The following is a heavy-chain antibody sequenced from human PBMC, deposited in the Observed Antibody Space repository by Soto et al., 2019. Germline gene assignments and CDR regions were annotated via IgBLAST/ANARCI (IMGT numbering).Heavy chain of an antibody. CDR2: IWYDGNDQ. V-gene: IGHV3-33*01. CDR3: ASVGAGPTEPAGGGGSTLDS. CDR1: GFTFSNYG. J-gene: IGHJ4*02. Sequence: GGSLRLPCAASGFTFSNYGMHWVRQAPGRGLEWVAVIWYDGNDQYYADSVKGRFTISRDNTKNTLYLQLNSLRAEDRAVYYYASVGAGPTEPAGGGGSTLDSWGQGTLFTAS. D-gene: IGHD6-25*01.